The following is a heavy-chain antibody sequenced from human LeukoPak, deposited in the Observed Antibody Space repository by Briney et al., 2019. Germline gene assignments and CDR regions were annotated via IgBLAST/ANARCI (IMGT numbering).Heavy chain of an antibody. D-gene: IGHD3-10*01. V-gene: IGHV3-74*01. CDR2: MKTDGTRI. CDR3: ARGADHGGSYYPD. CDR1: GFRFSNSW. J-gene: IGHJ4*02. Sequence: GGSLRLSCAASGFRFSNSWMYWVRQGPGKGQVWVSRMKTDGTRIEYADSVKGRFTISRDNAKNTLFLQMSSLRVEDTAVYYCARGADHGGSYYPDWGQGTRVTVSS.